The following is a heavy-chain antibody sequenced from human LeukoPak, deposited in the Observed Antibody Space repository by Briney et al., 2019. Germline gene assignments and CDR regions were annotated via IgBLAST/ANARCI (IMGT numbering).Heavy chain of an antibody. CDR3: ATDLYNWKRAFDP. CDR2: FDPEDGET. J-gene: IGHJ5*02. V-gene: IGHV1-24*01. Sequence: ASVKVSCKVSGYTLTELSMHWMRQAPGKGLEWMGGFDPEDGETIYAQKFQGRVTMTEDTSTDTAYMELSSLRSEDTAVYYCATDLYNWKRAFDPWGQGTLVTVSS. CDR1: GYTLTELS. D-gene: IGHD1-1*01.